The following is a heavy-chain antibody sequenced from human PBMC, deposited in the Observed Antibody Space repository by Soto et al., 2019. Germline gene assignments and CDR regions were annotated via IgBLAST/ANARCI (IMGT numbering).Heavy chain of an antibody. Sequence: QVQLVQSGAEVKKPGSSVKVSCKASGDTFSTYTVSWVRQAPGQGLEWMGGIIPMFATADYAQKFQGRVTITADESTSTDYMELSSLRSEDTAVYYCTREGSVEYWGHGTLVTVSS. J-gene: IGHJ4*01. CDR2: IIPMFATA. CDR3: TREGSVEY. D-gene: IGHD6-19*01. CDR1: GDTFSTYT. V-gene: IGHV1-69*01.